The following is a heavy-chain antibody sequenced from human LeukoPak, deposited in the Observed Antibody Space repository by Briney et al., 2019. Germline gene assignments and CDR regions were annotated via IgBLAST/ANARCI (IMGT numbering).Heavy chain of an antibody. Sequence: SETLSLTCAVYGGSFSGYYWSWIRQPPGKGLEWIGEINHSGSTNYNPSLKSRVTISVDTSKNQFSLKLSSVTAADTAVYYCARLDGGYYDSSGPFDYWGQGTLVTVSS. D-gene: IGHD3-22*01. V-gene: IGHV4-34*01. CDR1: GGSFSGYY. CDR2: INHSGST. J-gene: IGHJ4*02. CDR3: ARLDGGYYDSSGPFDY.